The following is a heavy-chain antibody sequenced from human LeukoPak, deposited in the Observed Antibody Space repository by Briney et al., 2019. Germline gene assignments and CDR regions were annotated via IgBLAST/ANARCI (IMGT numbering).Heavy chain of an antibody. D-gene: IGHD2-15*01. J-gene: IGHJ4*02. Sequence: GASVKVSCKASGYTFTGYYMHWVRQAPGQGLEWMGWINPNSGGTNYAQKFQGWVTMTRDTSISTAYMELSRLRSDDTAVYYCARDYGYCSGGSCYAARYYFDYWGQGTLVTVSS. CDR2: INPNSGGT. V-gene: IGHV1-2*04. CDR3: ARDYGYCSGGSCYAARYYFDY. CDR1: GYTFTGYY.